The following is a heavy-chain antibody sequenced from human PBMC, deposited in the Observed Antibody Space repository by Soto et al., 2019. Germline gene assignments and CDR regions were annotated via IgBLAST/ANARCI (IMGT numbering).Heavy chain of an antibody. CDR1: GFTFSTYL. CDR3: ARGWGYFDSSGFPYLYAMDV. J-gene: IGHJ6*02. V-gene: IGHV3-7*01. D-gene: IGHD3-22*01. CDR2: IKEDGSEK. Sequence: SLRLSCAASGFTFSTYLMSWVRQAPGKGLEWVANIKEDGSEKYYVDSVEGRFTISRDNAKNSLYLQMTSLRAEDTALYYCARGWGYFDSSGFPYLYAMDVWGQGTTVTVSS.